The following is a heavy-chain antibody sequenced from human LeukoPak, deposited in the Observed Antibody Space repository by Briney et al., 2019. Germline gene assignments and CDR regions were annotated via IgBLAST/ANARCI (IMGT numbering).Heavy chain of an antibody. V-gene: IGHV3-21*04. J-gene: IGHJ3*01. Sequence: GGSLRLSCAASGITLSYYTMNWVRQAPGKGLEWVSSISGSSIYIYYADSVQGRFTISRDNAKNSLYLQMNSLRAEDTAVYYCARDRIYYGSGRGALDVWGQGTMVIVSS. CDR2: ISGSSIYI. D-gene: IGHD3-10*01. CDR1: GITLSYYT. CDR3: ARDRIYYGSGRGALDV.